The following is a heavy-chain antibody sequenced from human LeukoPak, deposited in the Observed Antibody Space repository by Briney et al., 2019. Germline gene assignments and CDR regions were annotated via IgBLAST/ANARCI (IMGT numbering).Heavy chain of an antibody. Sequence: ASVKVSCKASGNIFTRYYMHWLRQAPAQGLEGMGIVNPSGGSTTYAQKFQGRVSMTRVMSTSTVYMEVIRLRSEDTAGYDCASDRSGSYPIDYWVQGDLVTVSS. CDR3: ASDRSGSYPIDY. CDR2: VNPSGGST. D-gene: IGHD1-26*01. CDR1: GNIFTRYY. V-gene: IGHV1-46*01. J-gene: IGHJ4*02.